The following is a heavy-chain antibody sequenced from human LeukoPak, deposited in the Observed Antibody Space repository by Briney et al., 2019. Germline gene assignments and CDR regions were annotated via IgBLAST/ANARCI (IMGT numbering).Heavy chain of an antibody. Sequence: ASVKVSCKVSGYTLTELSMHWVRQAPGKGLEWMGGFDPEDGETIYAQKFQGRVTMTRDTSTSTVYMELSSLRSEDTAVYYCARDLSTVGAQGFDPWGQGTLVTVSS. V-gene: IGHV1-24*01. CDR3: ARDLSTVGAQGFDP. D-gene: IGHD4-23*01. CDR1: GYTLTELS. J-gene: IGHJ5*02. CDR2: FDPEDGET.